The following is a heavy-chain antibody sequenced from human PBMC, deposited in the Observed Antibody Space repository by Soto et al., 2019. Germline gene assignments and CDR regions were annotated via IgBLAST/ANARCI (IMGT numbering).Heavy chain of an antibody. D-gene: IGHD2-2*01. CDR3: AREGSDCSSTSCYLYFDY. V-gene: IGHV4-31*03. J-gene: IGHJ4*02. CDR2: VYYSGST. CDR1: GGSISSGGYY. Sequence: PSETLSLTCTVSGGSISSGGYYWSWIRQHPGKGLEWIGYVYYSGSTYYNPSLKSRVTISVDTSKNQFSLKLSSVTAADTAVYYCAREGSDCSSTSCYLYFDYWGQGTLVTVSS.